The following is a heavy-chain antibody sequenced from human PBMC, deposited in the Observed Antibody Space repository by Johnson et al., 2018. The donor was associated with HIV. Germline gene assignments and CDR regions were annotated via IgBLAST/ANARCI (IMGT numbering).Heavy chain of an antibody. J-gene: IGHJ3*01. CDR2: ISNDGSNE. CDR1: GFTFNSYG. V-gene: IGHV3-30*18. D-gene: IGHD6-13*01. CDR3: AKCIWGSSLIDAFDF. Sequence: QVQLVESGGGVVQPGRSLRLSCAASGFTFNSYGMHWVRQAPGKGLEWVAIISNDGSNEYYADSVKGRFSISRDNSKNTLYLQMNSLRVEDTAVYYCAKCIWGSSLIDAFDFWGQGTMVTVSS.